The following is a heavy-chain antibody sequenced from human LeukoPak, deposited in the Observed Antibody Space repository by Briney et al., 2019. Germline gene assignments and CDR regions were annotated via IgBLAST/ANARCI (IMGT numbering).Heavy chain of an antibody. D-gene: IGHD3-9*01. CDR1: GGSISSGSYY. CDR3: ARELRYLDWDYNWFDP. V-gene: IGHV4-61*02. Sequence: SQTLSLTCTVSGGSISSGSYYWSWIRQPAGKGLEWIGRIYTSGSTNYNPSLKSRVTISVDTSKNQFSLKLSSVTAADTAVYYCARELRYLDWDYNWFDPWGQGTLVTVSS. CDR2: IYTSGST. J-gene: IGHJ5*02.